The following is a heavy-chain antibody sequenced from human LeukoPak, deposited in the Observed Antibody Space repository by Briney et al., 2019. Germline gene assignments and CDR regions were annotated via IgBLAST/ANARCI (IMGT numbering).Heavy chain of an antibody. CDR2: ITGGHYAT. J-gene: IGHJ5*02. CDR3: TKDPNGDYIGAFDP. Sequence: GGSLRLSCAASGFSFSSFAMTWVRQAPGKGLEWVSSITGGHYATYNTNSVKGRFTISRDNAKNTLYLQMNSLRADDTAIYYCTKDPNGDYIGAFDPWGQGTLVTVSS. D-gene: IGHD4-17*01. V-gene: IGHV3-23*01. CDR1: GFSFSSFA.